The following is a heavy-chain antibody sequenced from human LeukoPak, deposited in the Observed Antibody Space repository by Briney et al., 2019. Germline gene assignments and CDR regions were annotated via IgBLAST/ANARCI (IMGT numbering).Heavy chain of an antibody. V-gene: IGHV1-18*01. J-gene: IGHJ4*02. Sequence: ASVKVSCKASGYTFTSYGISWVRQAPGQGLEWMGWISAYNGNTNYAQKLQGRVTMTRDTSTSTVYMELSSLRSEDAAVYYCASNTAMVPLDYWGQGTLVTVSS. CDR2: ISAYNGNT. D-gene: IGHD5-18*01. CDR1: GYTFTSYG. CDR3: ASNTAMVPLDY.